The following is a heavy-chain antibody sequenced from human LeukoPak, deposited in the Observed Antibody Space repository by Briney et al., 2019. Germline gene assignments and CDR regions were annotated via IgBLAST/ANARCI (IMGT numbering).Heavy chain of an antibody. Sequence: GGSLRLSCAASGFTFSSCWMHWVRQAPGKGLVWVSRMSSDGSNTSYADSVKGRFTISRDNAKNTLYLQMNSLRAEDTAVYYCAKDRLRYFDWLDHFDYWGQGTLVTVSS. CDR2: MSSDGSNT. CDR1: GFTFSSCW. J-gene: IGHJ4*02. D-gene: IGHD3-9*01. V-gene: IGHV3-74*01. CDR3: AKDRLRYFDWLDHFDY.